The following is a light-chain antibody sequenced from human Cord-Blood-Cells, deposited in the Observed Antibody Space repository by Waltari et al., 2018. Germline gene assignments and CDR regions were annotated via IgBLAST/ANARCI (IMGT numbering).Light chain of an antibody. CDR3: QQYNNWPPYT. CDR2: GVS. J-gene: IGKJ2*01. V-gene: IGKV3-15*01. Sequence: EIVMTQSPATLSVSPGERATLSCRASQSVSSHLTWYQQKPCLAPKVLIYGVSTRATGNPARFSGRGSGTEFHLTISRLQSEDFAVYYCQQYNNWPPYTFGQGTKPEIK. CDR1: QSVSSH.